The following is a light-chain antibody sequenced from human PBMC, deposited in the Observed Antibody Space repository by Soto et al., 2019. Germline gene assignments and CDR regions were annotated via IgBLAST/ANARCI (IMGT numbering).Light chain of an antibody. CDR2: SND. Sequence: QSVLTQSPSASGTPGQRVIISCSGTSSNIGTNYVYWYQQLPGTAPKVLIYSNDKRPSGVPNRFSGSKSGTSASLAISGLRSEDEADYYCAAWDDSLSGPLFGGGTQLTV. CDR1: SSNIGTNY. V-gene: IGLV1-47*01. CDR3: AAWDDSLSGPL. J-gene: IGLJ2*01.